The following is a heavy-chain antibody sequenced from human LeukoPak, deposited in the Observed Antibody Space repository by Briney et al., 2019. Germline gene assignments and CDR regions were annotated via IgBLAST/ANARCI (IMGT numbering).Heavy chain of an antibody. CDR1: GFTFSSYA. Sequence: PGGSLRLSCAASGFTFSSYAMSWVRQAPGKGLEWVSSISGRGGSTYYADSVKGRFTISKEYLQMNSLRAEDTAVYYCAKDLVVAGINAFDIWGQGTLVTVSS. CDR3: AKDLVVAGINAFDI. D-gene: IGHD6-19*01. CDR2: ISGRGGST. J-gene: IGHJ3*02. V-gene: IGHV3-23*01.